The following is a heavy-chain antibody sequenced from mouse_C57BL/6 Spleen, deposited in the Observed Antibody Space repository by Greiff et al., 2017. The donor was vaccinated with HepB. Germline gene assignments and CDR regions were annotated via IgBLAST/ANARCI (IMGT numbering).Heavy chain of an antibody. J-gene: IGHJ2*01. CDR2: ISDGGSYT. Sequence: EVMLVESGGGLVKPGGSLKLSCAASGFTFSSYAMSWVRQTPEKRLEWVATISDGGSYTYYPDNVKGRFTISRDNAKNNLYLQMSHLKSEDTAMYYCARGALRSSFDYWGQGTTLTVSS. V-gene: IGHV5-4*03. D-gene: IGHD1-1*01. CDR3: ARGALRSSFDY. CDR1: GFTFSSYA.